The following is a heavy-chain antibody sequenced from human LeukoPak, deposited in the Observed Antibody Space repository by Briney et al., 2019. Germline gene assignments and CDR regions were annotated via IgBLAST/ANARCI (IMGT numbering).Heavy chain of an antibody. D-gene: IGHD6-13*01. J-gene: IGHJ4*02. V-gene: IGHV4-39*01. CDR1: GDSISSSSFY. Sequence: SETLSLTCAVSGDSISSSSFYWGWIRQPPGKGLEWIGSIYYSGSTYYDPSLKSRVTISVDTSKNQFSLKLSSVTAADTAVYYCARLRGYTSSARGYVEYWGQGTLVTVSS. CDR2: IYYSGST. CDR3: ARLRGYTSSARGYVEY.